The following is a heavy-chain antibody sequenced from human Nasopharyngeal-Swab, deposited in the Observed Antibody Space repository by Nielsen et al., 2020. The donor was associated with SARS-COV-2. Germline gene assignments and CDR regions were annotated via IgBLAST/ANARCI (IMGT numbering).Heavy chain of an antibody. CDR3: ASLNPMRY. Sequence: GESLKISRAASGFTFSSYWMSWVRQAPGKGLEWVANIKQDGSEKYYVDSVKGRFTISRDNAKNSLYLQMNSLRAEDTAVYYCASLNPMRYWGQGTLVTVSS. J-gene: IGHJ4*02. D-gene: IGHD3-22*01. CDR1: GFTFSSYW. V-gene: IGHV3-7*05. CDR2: IKQDGSEK.